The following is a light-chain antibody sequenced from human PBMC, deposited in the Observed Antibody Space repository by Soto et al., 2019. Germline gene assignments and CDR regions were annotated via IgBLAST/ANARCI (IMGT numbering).Light chain of an antibody. CDR3: QVWDSSSDHPV. Sequence: SYELTQPPSVSVAPGKTARITCGGNNIGSKSVHWYQQKPGQAPVLVIYYDSDRPSGIPERFSGSNSGNTATLTISRVEAGDEADDYCQVWDSSSDHPVFGTGTKVTVL. J-gene: IGLJ1*01. V-gene: IGLV3-21*04. CDR1: NIGSKS. CDR2: YDS.